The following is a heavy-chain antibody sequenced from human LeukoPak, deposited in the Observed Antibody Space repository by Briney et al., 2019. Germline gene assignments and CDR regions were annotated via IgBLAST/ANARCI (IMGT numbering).Heavy chain of an antibody. D-gene: IGHD3-10*01. J-gene: IGHJ4*02. CDR2: ISSSSSYI. V-gene: IGHV3-21*01. CDR3: ARAPLWFGEFH. CDR1: GFTFSSYS. Sequence: GGSLRLSCAASGFTFSSYSMNWVRQAPGKGLEWVSSISSSSSYIYYADSAKGRFTISRDNAKNSLYLQMNSLRAEDTAVYYCARAPLWFGEFHWGQGTLVTVSS.